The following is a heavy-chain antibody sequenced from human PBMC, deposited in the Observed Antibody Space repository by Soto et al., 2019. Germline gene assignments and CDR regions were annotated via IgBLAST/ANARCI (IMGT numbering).Heavy chain of an antibody. CDR1: GGSISSGGYY. D-gene: IGHD6-13*01. CDR3: ARGARRGGQQLVQ. J-gene: IGHJ4*02. V-gene: IGHV4-31*01. Sequence: QVQLQESGPGLVKPSQTLSLTCTVSGGSISSGGYYWSWIRQHPGKGLEWIGYIYYSGNTYYNPSLQRLVTISLDPSNNQSSLKLSSVTAADTAVYYCARGARRGGQQLVQWGQGTLVTVSS. CDR2: IYYSGNT.